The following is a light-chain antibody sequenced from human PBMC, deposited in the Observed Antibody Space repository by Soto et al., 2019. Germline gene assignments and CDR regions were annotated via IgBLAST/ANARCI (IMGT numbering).Light chain of an antibody. V-gene: IGKV1-5*01. CDR2: DAS. CDR3: QQYESYSPWT. J-gene: IGKJ1*01. Sequence: DIQMSQSPSALSASVGDRATITCGASQSISSWLALYQQKPGKAPKLLIYDASTLQSGVPSRYSGSGSGTEFTLTISNLQPDDFATYYCQQYESYSPWTFGQGTKVDIK. CDR1: QSISSW.